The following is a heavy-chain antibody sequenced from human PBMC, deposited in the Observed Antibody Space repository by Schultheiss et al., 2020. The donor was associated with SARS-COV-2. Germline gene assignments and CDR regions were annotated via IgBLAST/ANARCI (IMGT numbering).Heavy chain of an antibody. CDR3: GRESSALYYYGMKI. CDR1: GGSISSSSYF. CDR2: IREDGSEK. J-gene: IGHJ6*02. V-gene: IGHV3-7*01. Sequence: ETLSLTCTVSGGSISSSSYFWGWIRQPPGKGLEWVANIREDGSEKYYGDSVRGRFTISRDNAMNSVYLYMNSLRGDDTGVYYCGRESSALYYYGMKIWGQGTTVNVSS. D-gene: IGHD3-16*01.